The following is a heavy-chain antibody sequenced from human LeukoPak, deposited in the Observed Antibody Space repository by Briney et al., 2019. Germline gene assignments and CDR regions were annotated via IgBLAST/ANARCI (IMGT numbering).Heavy chain of an antibody. CDR2: ITGSGGNT. J-gene: IGHJ4*02. D-gene: IGHD6-19*01. CDR3: AKDSRSGAVAGSLDY. V-gene: IGHV3-23*01. CDR1: GFTFGNFS. Sequence: GGSLRLSCAASGFTFGNFSMICVRQPPGKGLECVSGITGSGGNTYYADSVKGRFTISRDNSKNTLYIQMNRLRAEETAVYYCAKDSRSGAVAGSLDYWGQGTLVTASS.